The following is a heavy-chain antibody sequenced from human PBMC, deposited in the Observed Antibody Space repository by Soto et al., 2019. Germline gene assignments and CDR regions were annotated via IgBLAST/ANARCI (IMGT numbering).Heavy chain of an antibody. Sequence: EVQLVESGGGLVQPGGSLRLSCAASGFTFSSYSMHWVRQAPGKGLEWVSYISSSSSTIYYADSVKGRFTISRDNAKNSLYLQMNSLRAEDTAVYYCASAGSSWNGALRFDYWGQGTLVTVSS. CDR3: ASAGSSWNGALRFDY. CDR1: GFTFSSYS. CDR2: ISSSSSTI. D-gene: IGHD6-13*01. V-gene: IGHV3-48*01. J-gene: IGHJ4*02.